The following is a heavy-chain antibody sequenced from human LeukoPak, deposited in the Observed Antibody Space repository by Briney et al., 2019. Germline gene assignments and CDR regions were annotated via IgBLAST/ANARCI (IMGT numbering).Heavy chain of an antibody. V-gene: IGHV3-66*01. CDR1: GFTVSSNY. CDR2: IYSGGNT. D-gene: IGHD3-22*01. CDR3: ARGNFYDSSVGY. Sequence: GGSLRLSCAASGFTVSSNYMTWVRQAPGKGLEWVSLIYSGGNTYCADSVKGRFTISRDNPKNTLYLRMNNLTADDTAVYYCARGNFYDSSVGYWGQGTLVTVSS. J-gene: IGHJ4*02.